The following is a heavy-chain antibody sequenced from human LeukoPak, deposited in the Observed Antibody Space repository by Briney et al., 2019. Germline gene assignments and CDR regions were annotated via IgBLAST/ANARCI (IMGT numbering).Heavy chain of an antibody. V-gene: IGHV1-24*01. CDR3: ATGGWHSGSYLAFDI. CDR2: FDPEDGET. J-gene: IGHJ3*02. D-gene: IGHD1-26*01. CDR1: GYTLTELS. Sequence: ASVKVSCKVSGYTLTELSMHWVRQAPGKGREWMGGFDPEDGETIYAQKFQGRVTMTEDTSTDTAYMELSSLRSEDTAVYYCATGGWHSGSYLAFDIWGQGTMVTVSS.